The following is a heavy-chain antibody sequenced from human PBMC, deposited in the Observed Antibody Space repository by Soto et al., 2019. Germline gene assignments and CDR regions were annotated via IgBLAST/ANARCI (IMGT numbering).Heavy chain of an antibody. D-gene: IGHD6-13*01. J-gene: IGHJ4*02. CDR3: AKPSGLATAGSAFDY. CDR1: GFSFSSYA. Sequence: GGSLRLSCAASGFSFSSYAMAWVRHAPGKGLQWVSSIAGSGGDISYADSVKGRFTISRDNSKNALYLQMDSLRAEDTTIYYCAKPSGLATAGSAFDYWGQGTSVTVS. V-gene: IGHV3-23*01. CDR2: IAGSGGDI.